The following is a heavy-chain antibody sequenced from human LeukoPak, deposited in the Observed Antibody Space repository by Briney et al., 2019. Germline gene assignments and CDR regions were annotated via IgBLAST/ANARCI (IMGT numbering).Heavy chain of an antibody. CDR2: VSASGDRT. Sequence: GGSLRLSCAASGSTFSSYAMTWVRQAPGGGLEWVLIVSASGDRTSYADFVKGRFTISRDNAKNTQYLQMNSLRVEDTAVYYCAKSAGYYASGSYSFDYWGQGTLVTVST. CDR3: AKSAGYYASGSYSFDY. J-gene: IGHJ4*02. V-gene: IGHV3-23*01. D-gene: IGHD3-10*01. CDR1: GSTFSSYA.